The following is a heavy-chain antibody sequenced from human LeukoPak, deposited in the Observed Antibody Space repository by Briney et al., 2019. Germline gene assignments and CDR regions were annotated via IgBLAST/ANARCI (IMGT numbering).Heavy chain of an antibody. CDR2: IYDSGNT. V-gene: IGHV4-59*01. CDR1: GGSISSYY. CDR3: ATRSTGVAATFDS. D-gene: IGHD2-15*01. Sequence: PSETLSLTCTVSGGSISSYYWSWIRQPPGKGLEWIGYIYDSGNTNYNPSLKSRATISVDTSKNQFSLKLSSVTAADTAVYYCATRSTGVAATFDSWGQGALVTVSS. J-gene: IGHJ4*02.